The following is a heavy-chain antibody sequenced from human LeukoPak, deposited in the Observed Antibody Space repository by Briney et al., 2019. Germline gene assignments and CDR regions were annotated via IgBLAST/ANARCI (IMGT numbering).Heavy chain of an antibody. Sequence: SETLSLTCTVSGGSTTDYFWSWIRQPAGKGLEWIGRIYSNGSTNYNASLKSRVTMSVDTSKNQFSLKLSSVTAADTAVYYCAREVSARDGSLGRPFDYWGQGTLVTVSS. CDR2: IYSNGST. J-gene: IGHJ4*02. V-gene: IGHV4-4*07. D-gene: IGHD5-24*01. CDR1: GGSTTDYF. CDR3: AREVSARDGSLGRPFDY.